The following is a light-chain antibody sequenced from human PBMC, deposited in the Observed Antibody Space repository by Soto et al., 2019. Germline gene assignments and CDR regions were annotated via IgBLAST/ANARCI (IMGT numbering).Light chain of an antibody. J-gene: IGKJ2*01. Sequence: DIVMTQSPDSLAVSLGERATTNCKSSQSVLYSSNNKNYLAWYQQRPGQPPKLLIYWASTRESGVPDRFSGSGSGTEFTLTITSLQAEDVAVYYCQQYESTPPTFGQGTKLEIK. CDR1: QSVLYSSNNKNY. CDR3: QQYESTPPT. V-gene: IGKV4-1*01. CDR2: WAS.